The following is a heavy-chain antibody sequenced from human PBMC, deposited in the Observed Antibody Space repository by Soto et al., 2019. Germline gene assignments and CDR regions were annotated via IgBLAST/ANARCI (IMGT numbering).Heavy chain of an antibody. J-gene: IGHJ4*02. CDR2: ITGSGYKT. D-gene: IGHD3-3*01. V-gene: IGHV3-23*01. CDR1: GFTFDSCA. CDR3: AKDRLTVFGVVITFEY. Sequence: EVRLLESGGGFVQPGGSLRLSCATSGFTFDSCAMHWVRQAPGKGLEWISTITGSGYKTYYADSVRGRFTISRDSSEKTVYLQMTSLRAEDTAVYYCAKDRLTVFGVVITFEYWGRGTLVPVSS.